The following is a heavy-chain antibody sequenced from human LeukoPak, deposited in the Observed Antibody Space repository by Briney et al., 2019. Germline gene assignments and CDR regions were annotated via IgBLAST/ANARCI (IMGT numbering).Heavy chain of an antibody. CDR2: IYTSGST. V-gene: IGHV4-61*02. CDR1: GGSISSGSYH. Sequence: SETLSLTCTVSGGSISSGSYHWSWIRQPAGKGLEWIGRIYTSGSTNYNPSLKSRVTISVDTSKNQFSLKLSSVTAADTAVYYCARDPSLWEQWPYFDYWGQGTLVTVSS. CDR3: ARDPSLWEQWPYFDY. J-gene: IGHJ4*02. D-gene: IGHD6-19*01.